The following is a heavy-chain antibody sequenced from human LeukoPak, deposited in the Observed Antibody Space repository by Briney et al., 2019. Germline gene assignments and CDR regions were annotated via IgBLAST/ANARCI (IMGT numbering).Heavy chain of an antibody. CDR1: GYTFTGYY. D-gene: IGHD3-22*01. Sequence: GASVKVSCKASGYTFTGYYMHWVRQAPGQGLEWMGWINPKSGGTNYAEKFQGRVTMTRDTSISTAYMELSRLRSDDTAVYYCARERLYYDSSGYPSDWGQGTLVTVSS. J-gene: IGHJ4*02. V-gene: IGHV1-2*02. CDR2: INPKSGGT. CDR3: ARERLYYDSSGYPSD.